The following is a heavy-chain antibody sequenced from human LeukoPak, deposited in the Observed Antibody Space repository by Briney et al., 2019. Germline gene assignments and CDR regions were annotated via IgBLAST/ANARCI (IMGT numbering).Heavy chain of an antibody. CDR1: GFTFSLYW. Sequence: GGSLRLSCAASGFTFSLYWMNWVRRAPGKGLEWVANIKQDGSEKNYVDSVKGRFTISRDNAKNSLYLQMNNLRVEDTAVYYCARSVPLGGYKYGYFDYWGQGTLVTVSS. D-gene: IGHD5-18*01. V-gene: IGHV3-7*01. J-gene: IGHJ4*02. CDR2: IKQDGSEK. CDR3: ARSVPLGGYKYGYFDY.